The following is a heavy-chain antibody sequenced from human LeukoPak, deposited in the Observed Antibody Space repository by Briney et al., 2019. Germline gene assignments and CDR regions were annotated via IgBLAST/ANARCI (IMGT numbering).Heavy chain of an antibody. J-gene: IGHJ6*03. D-gene: IGHD2-2*02. CDR1: GGTFSSYA. CDR2: IIPIFGTA. Sequence: ASVKVSCKASGGTFSSYAISWVRQAPGQGLEWMGGIIPIFGTANYAQKFQGRVTITADESTSTAYMELSSLRSEDTAVYYCARSPPIIVVVPAAISHYYMDVWGKGTTVTVSS. CDR3: ARSPPIIVVVPAAISHYYMDV. V-gene: IGHV1-69*01.